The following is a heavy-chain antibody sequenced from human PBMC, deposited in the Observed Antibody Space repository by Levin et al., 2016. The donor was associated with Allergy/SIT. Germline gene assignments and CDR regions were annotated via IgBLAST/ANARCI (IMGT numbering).Heavy chain of an antibody. CDR1: GGSISSGSYY. J-gene: IGHJ3*02. CDR3: ARDRSGYSYGYGGAFDI. V-gene: IGHV4-61*01. Sequence: SETLSLTCTVSGGSISSGSYYWSWIRQPPGKGLEWIGYIYYSGSTNYNPSLKSRVTISVDTSKNQFSLKLSSVTAADTAVYYCARDRSGYSYGYGGAFDIWGQGTMVTVSS. D-gene: IGHD5-18*01. CDR2: IYYSGST.